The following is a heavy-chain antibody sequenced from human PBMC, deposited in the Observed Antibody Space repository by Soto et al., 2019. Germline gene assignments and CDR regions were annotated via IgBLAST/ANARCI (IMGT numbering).Heavy chain of an antibody. CDR2: IYPGDSET. J-gene: IGHJ3*02. V-gene: IGHV5-51*01. CDR3: ARPVGQWLVFDAFDI. D-gene: IGHD6-19*01. Sequence: GESLKISCKGSGYSFTSYWSGWVREVPGKGLEWMGIIYPGDSETRYSQSFQGQVTISADKSIRTASLQWSSRKASDTAMYYCARPVGQWLVFDAFDIWGQGTMVTVSS. CDR1: GYSFTSYW.